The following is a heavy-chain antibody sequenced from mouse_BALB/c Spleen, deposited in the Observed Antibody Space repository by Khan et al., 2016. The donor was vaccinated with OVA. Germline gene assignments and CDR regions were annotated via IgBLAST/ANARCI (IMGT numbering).Heavy chain of an antibody. CDR2: ISYSGTI. D-gene: IGHD1-1*01. Sequence: EVQLQESGPGLVKPSQTVSLTCTVTGISITTGNYRWSWIRQFPGHKLEWIGNISYSGTITYNPSLPNRTSIPTDTSNTQYFLEMNSLTAEDTATYFCARDYGSLYWYFDVWGAGTTVTVSS. CDR3: ARDYGSLYWYFDV. CDR1: GISITTGNYR. V-gene: IGHV3-5*02. J-gene: IGHJ1*01.